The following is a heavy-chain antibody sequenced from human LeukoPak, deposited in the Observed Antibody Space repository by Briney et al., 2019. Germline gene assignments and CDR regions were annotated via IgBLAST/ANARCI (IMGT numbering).Heavy chain of an antibody. J-gene: IGHJ4*02. D-gene: IGHD3-22*01. Sequence: SETLSLTCTVSGGSLSSSSTSYWGWIRQPPGKGLEWIGSMNYGGTSHYNPSLKSRVTISVDTSKKHFSLKLTSVTAADTAVYYCTRYDSDTAMPDYWGQGTLVTVSS. V-gene: IGHV4-39*01. CDR2: MNYGGTS. CDR1: GGSLSSSSTSY. CDR3: TRYDSDTAMPDY.